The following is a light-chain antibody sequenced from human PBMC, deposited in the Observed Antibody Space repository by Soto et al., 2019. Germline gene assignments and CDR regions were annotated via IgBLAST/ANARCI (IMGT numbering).Light chain of an antibody. CDR2: GAS. CDR3: QQYGSSPRT. V-gene: IGKV3-20*01. J-gene: IGKJ2*01. CDR1: QSVSSCY. Sequence: ETVLTQSPGTLSLSPGETATLSCRASQSVSSCYLAWYQHKSGQAPRLLIYGASSRATGIPDRFSGSGSETDFTLTISRLEPEDFAVYYCQQYGSSPRTFGQGTKLEIK.